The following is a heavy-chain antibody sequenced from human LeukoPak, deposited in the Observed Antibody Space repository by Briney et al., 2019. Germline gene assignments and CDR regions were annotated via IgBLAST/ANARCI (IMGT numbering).Heavy chain of an antibody. V-gene: IGHV1-18*01. J-gene: IGHJ4*02. CDR3: ARTPHTDHGDYASTDY. Sequence: GASVKVSCKASGYTFSSYGISWVRQAPGQGLEWMGWISAYNGRTYYAQNLQGRVTMTTDTATSTAYMELRSLRSDDTAVYYCARTPHTDHGDYASTDYWGQGTLVTVSS. CDR2: ISAYNGRT. D-gene: IGHD4-17*01. CDR1: GYTFSSYG.